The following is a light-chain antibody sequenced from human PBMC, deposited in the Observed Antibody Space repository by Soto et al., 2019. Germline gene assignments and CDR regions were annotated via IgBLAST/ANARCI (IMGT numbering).Light chain of an antibody. CDR3: QQYGSSPWA. V-gene: IGKV3-20*01. Sequence: EIVLTQSPGTLSLSPGERATLSCRASESVASSYLAWYQQKPGQAPRLLIYGASSRATGIPDRFSGRGSGTDFTLTISRLEPEDFAVYYCQQYGSSPWAFGPGTLVDIK. CDR1: ESVASSY. J-gene: IGKJ1*01. CDR2: GAS.